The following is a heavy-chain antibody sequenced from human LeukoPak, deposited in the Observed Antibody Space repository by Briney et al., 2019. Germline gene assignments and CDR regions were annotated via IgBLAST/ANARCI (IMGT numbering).Heavy chain of an antibody. Sequence: PGGSLRLSCAASGFTFSSYSMNWVRQAPGKGLEWVSYISSSSSTTFYADSVKGRFTISRDNSKNTLYLQMNSLRAEDTAVFYCAKDGKFGGGSPGDAFDIWGQGTMVTVSS. CDR1: GFTFSSYS. D-gene: IGHD3-16*01. CDR3: AKDGKFGGGSPGDAFDI. CDR2: ISSSSSTT. V-gene: IGHV3-48*01. J-gene: IGHJ3*02.